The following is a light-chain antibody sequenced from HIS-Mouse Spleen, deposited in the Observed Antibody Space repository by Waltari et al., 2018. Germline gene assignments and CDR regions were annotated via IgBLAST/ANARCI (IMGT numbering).Light chain of an antibody. V-gene: IGKV1-5*03. Sequence: DIQMTQSPSTLSASVGDRVTITCRASQSISSWLAWYQQKPGKAPKPLIYKASSLESGVPSRXSGSGSGTEFTLTISSLQPDDFATYXCQQYNSYPYTFGQGTKLEIK. CDR2: KAS. CDR3: QQYNSYPYT. J-gene: IGKJ2*01. CDR1: QSISSW.